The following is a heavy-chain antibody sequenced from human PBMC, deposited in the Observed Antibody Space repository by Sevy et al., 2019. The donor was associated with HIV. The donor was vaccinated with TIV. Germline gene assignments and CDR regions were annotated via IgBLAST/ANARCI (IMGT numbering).Heavy chain of an antibody. D-gene: IGHD4-4*01. J-gene: IGHJ6*02. CDR3: ARSMVERFTSRYNDYHGMDV. V-gene: IGHV3-20*01. Sequence: GGYLRLSCVASGFTSEDYGMSCVRQVPGKGLEWISGINWNGGRTAYADSVKGRFTISRDNAKNSLFLQMNGVRAEDTALYHCARSMVERFTSRYNDYHGMDVWGQGTTVTVSS. CDR1: GFTSEDYG. CDR2: INWNGGRT.